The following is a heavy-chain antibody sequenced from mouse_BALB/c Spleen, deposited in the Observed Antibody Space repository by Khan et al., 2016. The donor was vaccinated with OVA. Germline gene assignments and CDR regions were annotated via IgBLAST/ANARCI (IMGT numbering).Heavy chain of an antibody. CDR1: GYTFTAYD. Sequence: QLQLKESGPELVKPGSLVKISCKASGYTFTAYDINWVMQRPGQGLEWIGWIYPGDDSTKYNENFKGKATLTADKSSNTAYMQLNSLTSEKSAVYFCAREGLRGVGLDYWGQGTSVSVSS. V-gene: IGHV1S56*01. CDR2: IYPGDDST. D-gene: IGHD2-4*01. CDR3: AREGLRGVGLDY. J-gene: IGHJ4*01.